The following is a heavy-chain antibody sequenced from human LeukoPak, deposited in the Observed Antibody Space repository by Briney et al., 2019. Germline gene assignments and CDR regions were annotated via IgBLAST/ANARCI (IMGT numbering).Heavy chain of an antibody. Sequence: GESLKISCKGSGYSFTSYWIGWVRQMPGKVLEWMGIIYPGDSDTRYSPSFQGQVTISADKSISTAYLQWSGLKASDSAMYYCAREGDSSGYHFDYWGQGTLVTVSS. CDR3: AREGDSSGYHFDY. J-gene: IGHJ4*02. CDR2: IYPGDSDT. D-gene: IGHD3-22*01. CDR1: GYSFTSYW. V-gene: IGHV5-51*01.